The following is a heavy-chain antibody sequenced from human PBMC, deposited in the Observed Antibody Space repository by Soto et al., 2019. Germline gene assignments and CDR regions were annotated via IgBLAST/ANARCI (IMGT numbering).Heavy chain of an antibody. CDR1: GGSISSYY. D-gene: IGHD5-12*01. CDR2: IYYSGST. J-gene: IGHJ6*02. V-gene: IGHV4-59*12. CDR3: AGSGYEYDIRAYYYGMDV. Sequence: SESLSLTCTVSGGSISSYYWSWIRQPPGKGLEWIGYIYYSGSTNYNPSLKSRVTISVDTSKNQFSLKLSSVTAADTAVFYCAGSGYEYDIRAYYYGMDVWGQGTTVTV.